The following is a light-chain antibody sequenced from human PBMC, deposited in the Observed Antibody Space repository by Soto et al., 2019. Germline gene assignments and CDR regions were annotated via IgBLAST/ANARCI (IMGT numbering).Light chain of an antibody. J-gene: IGKJ5*01. CDR3: QQSYSTPPEIT. Sequence: DIQMTQSPSTLPASVGDRVTITFRASQNSSNWLPWYQQKPGTAPKVLIYHASNLQSGVPSRFSGSGSGTDFTLTISSLQPEDFATYYCQQSYSTPPEITFGLGTRLEIK. CDR1: QNSSNW. V-gene: IGKV1-39*01. CDR2: HAS.